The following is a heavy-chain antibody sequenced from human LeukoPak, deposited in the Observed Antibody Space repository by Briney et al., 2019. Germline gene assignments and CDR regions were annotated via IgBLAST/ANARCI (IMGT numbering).Heavy chain of an antibody. V-gene: IGHV3-30*18. J-gene: IGHJ4*02. Sequence: PGGSLRLSCAASGFTFSRYGMHWVRQAPGKGLEWVAVISYDGSNKYYADSVKGRFTISRDNSKNTLYLQMNSLRAEDTAVYYCAKDQVYCDYTYTSFDYWGQGTLVTVSS. CDR3: AKDQVYCDYTYTSFDY. D-gene: IGHD4-17*01. CDR2: ISYDGSNK. CDR1: GFTFSRYG.